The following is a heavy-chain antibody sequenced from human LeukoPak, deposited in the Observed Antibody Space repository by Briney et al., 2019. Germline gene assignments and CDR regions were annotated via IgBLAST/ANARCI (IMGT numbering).Heavy chain of an antibody. J-gene: IGHJ4*02. Sequence: GGSLRLSCAASGFTFSSSSMNWVRQAPGKGLEWVSYITSSSRAIYYADSVKGRFTISRDHAKSSLYLQMDSLRAEDTAVYYCARDDGDYVPKYFDYWGQGTLVTVSS. CDR3: ARDDGDYVPKYFDY. CDR1: GFTFSSSS. V-gene: IGHV3-48*04. CDR2: ITSSSRAI. D-gene: IGHD4-17*01.